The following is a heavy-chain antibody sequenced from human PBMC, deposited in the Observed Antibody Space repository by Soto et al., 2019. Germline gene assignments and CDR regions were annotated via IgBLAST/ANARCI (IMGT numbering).Heavy chain of an antibody. J-gene: IGHJ6*02. CDR2: IDPSDSYT. CDR3: ASHEDGDYENYYYGMDV. Sequence: GESLKISCKGSGYSFTSYWISWVRQMPGKGLEWMGRIDPSDSYTNYSPSFQGHVTISADKSISTAYLQWSSLKASDTAMYYCASHEDGDYENYYYGMDVWGQGTKVTVSS. V-gene: IGHV5-10-1*01. CDR1: GYSFTSYW. D-gene: IGHD4-17*01.